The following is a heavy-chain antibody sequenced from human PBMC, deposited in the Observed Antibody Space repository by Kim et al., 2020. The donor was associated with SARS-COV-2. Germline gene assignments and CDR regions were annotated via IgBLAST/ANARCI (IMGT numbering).Heavy chain of an antibody. CDR3: ARDLEYSSSFFDY. D-gene: IGHD6-13*01. J-gene: IGHJ4*02. V-gene: IGHV3-21*01. CDR1: GFTFSSYS. Sequence: GGSLRLSCAASGFTFSSYSMNWVHQAPGKGLEWVSSISSSSSYIYYADSVKGRFTISRDNAKNSLYLQMNSLRAEDTAVYYCARDLEYSSSFFDYWGQGTLVTVSS. CDR2: ISSSSSYI.